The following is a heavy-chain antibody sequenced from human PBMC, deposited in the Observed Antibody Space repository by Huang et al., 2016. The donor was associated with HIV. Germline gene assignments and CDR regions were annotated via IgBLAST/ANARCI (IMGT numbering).Heavy chain of an antibody. J-gene: IGHJ3*02. V-gene: IGHV3-21*01. CDR2: IRGSSSYI. Sequence: EVQLVESGGGLVKPGGSLSLSCAASGFTFSDYSMRWVRQGPGKGLLGVSHIRGSSSYIYYVDSVKGRFAISRDNAKNLLFLQMNSLRAEDTAVYYCARRYNWNYVAHGFDIWGQGTMVTVSS. CDR3: ARRYNWNYVAHGFDI. CDR1: GFTFSDYS. D-gene: IGHD1-7*01.